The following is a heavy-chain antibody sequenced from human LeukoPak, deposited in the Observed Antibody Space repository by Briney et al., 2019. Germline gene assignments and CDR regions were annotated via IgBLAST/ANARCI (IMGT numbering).Heavy chain of an antibody. D-gene: IGHD3-22*01. CDR2: IWYDGSNK. V-gene: IGHV3-33*01. CDR1: GFTFSSYG. Sequence: PGRSLRLSCAASGFTFSSYGMHWVRQAPGKGLEWVAVIWYDGSNKYYADSVKGRFTISRDNSKNTLYLQMNSLRAEDTAVYYCARAQLPDYYDSSGIDHWGQGTLVTVSS. CDR3: ARAQLPDYYDSSGIDH. J-gene: IGHJ4*02.